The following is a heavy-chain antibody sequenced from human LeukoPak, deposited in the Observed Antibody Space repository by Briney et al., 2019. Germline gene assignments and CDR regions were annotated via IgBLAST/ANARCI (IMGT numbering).Heavy chain of an antibody. Sequence: GGSLRLSCAASGFTFSSYGMHWVRQAPGKGLEWVAVIWYDGSNKYYADSVKGRFTISRDNSKNTLYLQMNSLRAEDTAVYYCARDLIVVVPAAMADAANHYCYYGMDVWGQGTTVTVSS. CDR1: GFTFSSYG. CDR2: IWYDGSNK. V-gene: IGHV3-33*01. J-gene: IGHJ6*02. D-gene: IGHD2-2*01. CDR3: ARDLIVVVPAAMADAANHYCYYGMDV.